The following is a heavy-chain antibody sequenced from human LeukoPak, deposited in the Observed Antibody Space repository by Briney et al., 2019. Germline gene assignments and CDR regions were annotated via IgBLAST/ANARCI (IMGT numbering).Heavy chain of an antibody. CDR1: GFTFSSYA. Sequence: PGRSLTLSCAASGFTFSSYAMHWVRQAPGKGLEWVAVISYDGSNKDYADAVKGRFTISGDNSKKTRYLQMSSRRAEDTDLYYCATTPASLDYWGQGTLVTVSS. D-gene: IGHD1-14*01. J-gene: IGHJ4*02. CDR3: ATTPASLDY. V-gene: IGHV3-30-3*01. CDR2: ISYDGSNK.